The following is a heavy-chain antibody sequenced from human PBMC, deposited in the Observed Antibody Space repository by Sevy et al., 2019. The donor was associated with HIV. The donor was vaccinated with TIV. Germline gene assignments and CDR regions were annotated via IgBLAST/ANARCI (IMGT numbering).Heavy chain of an antibody. Sequence: SETLSLTFGVSGDSINSNDYYWGWIRQPPGKGLEWIGTIYYSGSTYYNPSLKSRVTISVDTSKNQFSLKLTSVTAADTALYYCARHLPLAYYEILTPDSRPFDNWGQGTLVTVSS. D-gene: IGHD3-9*01. CDR3: ARHLPLAYYEILTPDSRPFDN. CDR1: GDSINSNDYY. J-gene: IGHJ4*02. CDR2: IYYSGST. V-gene: IGHV4-39*01.